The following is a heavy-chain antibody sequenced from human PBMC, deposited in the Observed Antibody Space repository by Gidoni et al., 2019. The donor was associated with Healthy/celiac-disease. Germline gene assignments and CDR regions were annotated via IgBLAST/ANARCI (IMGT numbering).Heavy chain of an antibody. CDR2: ISSSSSTI. CDR1: GFTFSRYS. CDR3: ARGPGLRFLEWLYFDY. Sequence: EVQLVESGGGLVQPGGSLRLSCAASGFTFSRYSMNWVRQAPGKGLEWVSYISSSSSTIYYADSVKGRFTIARDNAKNSLYLQMNSLRDEDTAVYYCARGPGLRFLEWLYFDYWGQGTLVTVSS. D-gene: IGHD3-3*01. J-gene: IGHJ4*02. V-gene: IGHV3-48*02.